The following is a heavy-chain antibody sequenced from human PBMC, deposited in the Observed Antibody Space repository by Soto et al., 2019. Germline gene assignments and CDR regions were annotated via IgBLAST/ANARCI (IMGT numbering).Heavy chain of an antibody. CDR2: IYHSGST. D-gene: IGHD3-22*01. J-gene: IGHJ6*02. Sequence: SETLSLTCAVSGGSISSSNWWSWVRQPPGKGLEWIGEIYHSGSTNYNPSLKSRVTISVDKSKNQFSLKLSSVTAADTAVYYCARDSIIYYDSSGYYYYYGMDVWGQGTTVTVSS. CDR3: ARDSIIYYDSSGYYYYYGMDV. V-gene: IGHV4-4*02. CDR1: GGSISSSNW.